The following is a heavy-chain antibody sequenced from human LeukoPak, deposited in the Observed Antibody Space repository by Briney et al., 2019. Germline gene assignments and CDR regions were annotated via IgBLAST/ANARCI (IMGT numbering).Heavy chain of an antibody. Sequence: ASVKVSCKASGGTFSSYAISWVRQAPGQGLEWMGWISAYNGNTNYAQKLQGRVTMTTDTSTSTAYMELRSLRSDDTAVYYCARDHGVRGVDYWGQGTLVTVSS. CDR1: GGTFSSYA. D-gene: IGHD3-10*01. CDR3: ARDHGVRGVDY. V-gene: IGHV1-18*01. J-gene: IGHJ4*02. CDR2: ISAYNGNT.